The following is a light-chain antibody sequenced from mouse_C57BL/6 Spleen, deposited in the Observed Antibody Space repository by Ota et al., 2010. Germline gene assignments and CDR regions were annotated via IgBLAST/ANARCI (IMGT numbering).Light chain of an antibody. CDR3: QNDHSYPYT. V-gene: IGKV8-28*01. J-gene: IGKJ2*01. Sequence: MTQSPSPSSVSAGEKVTMSCKSSQSLLNSGNQKNYLAWYQQKPGQPPKLLIYGASTRESGVPDRFTGSGSGTDFTLTISSVQAEDLAVYYCQNDHSYPYTFGGGTKLEIK. CDR1: QSLLNSGNQKNY. CDR2: GAS.